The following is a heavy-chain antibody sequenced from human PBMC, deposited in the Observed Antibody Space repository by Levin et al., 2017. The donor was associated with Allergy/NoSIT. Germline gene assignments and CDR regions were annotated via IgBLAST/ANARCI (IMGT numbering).Heavy chain of an antibody. D-gene: IGHD7-27*01. CDR3: ARDLLTGEDY. CDR1: GGSISSGGYY. J-gene: IGHJ4*02. CDR2: IYYSGST. V-gene: IGHV4-31*03. Sequence: SETLSLTCTVSGGSISSGGYYWSWIRQHPGKGLEWIGYIYYSGSTYYNPSLKSRVTISVDTSKNQFSLKLSSVTAADTAVYYCARDLLTGEDYWGQGTLVTVSS.